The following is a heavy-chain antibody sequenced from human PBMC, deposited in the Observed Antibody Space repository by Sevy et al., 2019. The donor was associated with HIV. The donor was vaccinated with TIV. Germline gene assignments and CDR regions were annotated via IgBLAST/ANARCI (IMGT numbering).Heavy chain of an antibody. V-gene: IGHV4-39*01. CDR2: IYYSGST. J-gene: IGHJ3*02. CDR1: GGSISSSSYY. D-gene: IGHD3-22*01. CDR3: ARDDSSGYYAFDI. Sequence: SETLSLTCTVSGGSISSSSYYWGWIRQPPGKGLEWIGSIYYSGSTYYNPSLKSRFTITVDTSKNQFSLKLSSVTAADTAVYYCARDDSSGYYAFDIWGQGTMVTVSS.